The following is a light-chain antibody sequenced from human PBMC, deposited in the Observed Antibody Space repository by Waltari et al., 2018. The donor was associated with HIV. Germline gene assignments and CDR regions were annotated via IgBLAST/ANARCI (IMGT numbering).Light chain of an antibody. CDR3: QQYNNWPPWT. Sequence: EIVMTQSPATLSVSPGERATLSCRASKSVSSNLAWYQQKPAQAPRLLIYGASTRATGIPARFSGSGSGTEFTLTISSLQSEDFAVYYCQQYNNWPPWTFGQGTKVEIK. V-gene: IGKV3-15*01. J-gene: IGKJ1*01. CDR2: GAS. CDR1: KSVSSN.